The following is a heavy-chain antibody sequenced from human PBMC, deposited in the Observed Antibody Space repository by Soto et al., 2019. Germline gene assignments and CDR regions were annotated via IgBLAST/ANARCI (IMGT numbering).Heavy chain of an antibody. V-gene: IGHV4-39*01. J-gene: IGHJ6*02. D-gene: IGHD2-2*01. Sequence: PSETRSLTCIVSSGSMSSSLNHWGWIRQPPGKGLEWIGNINYSGSTYYNPSLQSRLTISVDTSNNQFSLTLSSVTAADTAVYYCAKLAGYCSGTSCYGHYAMAVWGQGTTVTVSS. CDR2: INYSGST. CDR3: AKLAGYCSGTSCYGHYAMAV. CDR1: SGSMSSSLNH.